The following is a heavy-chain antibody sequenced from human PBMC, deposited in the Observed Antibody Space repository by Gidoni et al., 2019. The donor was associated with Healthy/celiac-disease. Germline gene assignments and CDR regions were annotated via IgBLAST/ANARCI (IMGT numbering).Heavy chain of an antibody. J-gene: IGHJ4*02. V-gene: IGHV3-49*03. Sequence: EVQLVESGGGLVQPGRSLRLSCTASGFTFGDYAMSWFRQAPGKGLEWVGFIRSKAYGGTTEYAASVKGRFTISRDDSKSIAYLQMNSLKTEDTAVYYCTRTFVGASTSFDYWGQGTLVTVSS. CDR1: GFTFGDYA. CDR2: IRSKAYGGTT. D-gene: IGHD1-26*01. CDR3: TRTFVGASTSFDY.